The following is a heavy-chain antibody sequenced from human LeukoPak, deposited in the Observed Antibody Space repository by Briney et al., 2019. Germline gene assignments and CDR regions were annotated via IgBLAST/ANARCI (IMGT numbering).Heavy chain of an antibody. J-gene: IGHJ6*02. V-gene: IGHV6-1*01. CDR2: TYYRSKWYN. CDR3: ARGSGYDYDAHYYGMDV. Sequence: SQTLSLTCAISGDSVSSNSAAWNWIRQSPSRGLEWLGRTYYRSKWYNDYAVSVKSRITINPDTSKNQFSLQLNSVTPEDTAVYYCARGSGYDYDAHYYGMDVWGQGTTVTVSS. CDR1: GDSVSSNSAA. D-gene: IGHD5-12*01.